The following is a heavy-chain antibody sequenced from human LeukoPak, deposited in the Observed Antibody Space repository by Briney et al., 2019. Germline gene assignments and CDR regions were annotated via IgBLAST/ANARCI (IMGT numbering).Heavy chain of an antibody. CDR3: ARDTFYYGSSGYYPNYYFGY. CDR1: GFTFSSYG. J-gene: IGHJ4*03. Sequence: GGSLRLSCAASGFTFSSYGMHWVRQAPGKGLEWVAVISYDGSNKYYADSVKGRFTISRDNSKNTLYLQMNRLRAEDTAVYYCARDTFYYGSSGYYPNYYFGYWGQGTLVTVSS. V-gene: IGHV3-30*03. CDR2: ISYDGSNK. D-gene: IGHD3-22*01.